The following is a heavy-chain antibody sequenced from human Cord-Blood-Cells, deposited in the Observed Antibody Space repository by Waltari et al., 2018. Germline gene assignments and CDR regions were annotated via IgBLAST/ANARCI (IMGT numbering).Heavy chain of an antibody. CDR2: NMSSSSYI. CDR3: ARAGWFGESFDY. J-gene: IGHJ4*02. CDR1: GFTFSSYS. V-gene: IGHV3-21*01. D-gene: IGHD3-10*01. Sequence: EVQLVESGGGLVKPGGSLRLSCAASGFTFSSYSMNWVRQAPGKGVEWVSANMSSSSYIYYADSVKGRFTISRDNAKNALYLQMTSLRAEDTAVYYCARAGWFGESFDYWGQGTLVTVSS.